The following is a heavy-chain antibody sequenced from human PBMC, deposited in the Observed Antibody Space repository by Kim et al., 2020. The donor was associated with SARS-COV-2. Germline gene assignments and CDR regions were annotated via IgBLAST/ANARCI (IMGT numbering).Heavy chain of an antibody. J-gene: IGHJ3*01. V-gene: IGHV5-51*01. CDR2: IPPGDYII. D-gene: IGHD3-16*01. CDR3: ARAFAMSWGDAFGV. CDR1: GYDLTKYW. Sequence: GESLKISCKASGYDLTKYWIGWVRQMPGKGLEWMGVIPPGDYIIRYDPSFEGQVTISADKSINTAYLQWSSLNASDTAIYYCARAFAMSWGDAFGVWGQGPMVTVSS.